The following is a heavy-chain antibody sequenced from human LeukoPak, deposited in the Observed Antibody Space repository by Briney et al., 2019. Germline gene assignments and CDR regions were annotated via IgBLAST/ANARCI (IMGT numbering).Heavy chain of an antibody. Sequence: PSETLSLTCTVSGGSISSSSYYWGWIRQPPGKGLEWIGGIYYSGSTYYNPSLKSRVTISVDTSKNQFSLKLSSVTAADTAVYYCARHPLNYYYYMDVWGKGTTVTVSS. J-gene: IGHJ6*03. CDR3: ARHPLNYYYYMDV. V-gene: IGHV4-39*01. CDR1: GGSISSSSYY. CDR2: IYYSGST.